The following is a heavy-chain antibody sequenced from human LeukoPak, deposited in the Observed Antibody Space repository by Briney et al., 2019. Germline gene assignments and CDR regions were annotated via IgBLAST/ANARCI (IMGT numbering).Heavy chain of an antibody. CDR2: FNPSGSST. J-gene: IGHJ4*01. D-gene: IGHD1-7*01. CDR3: ARADENYDAFYY. V-gene: IGHV1-46*01. CDR1: GYTFSSFY. Sequence: ASVKVSDTPSGYTFSSFYMPRVRQAPGQGLEWMGIFNPSGSSTTYAQKFQGRVTMTRDTSTSIVYMELSSLGSEDTAVYYCARADENYDAFYYWGQGTLVTVSS.